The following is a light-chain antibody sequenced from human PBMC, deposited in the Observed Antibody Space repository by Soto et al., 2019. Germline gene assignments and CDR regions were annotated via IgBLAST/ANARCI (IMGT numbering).Light chain of an antibody. CDR2: GAS. V-gene: IGKV1-6*01. CDR3: LQDYNYPRT. CDR1: QGIRND. Sequence: AIQMTQSPSSLSASVGDRVTITCRASQGIRNDLGWYQQKPGKAPKLLIYGASSLQSGVPSRFSGSGSGTDFTLTISSLQPEDFVTYYCLQDYNYPRTFGQGTKVEI. J-gene: IGKJ1*01.